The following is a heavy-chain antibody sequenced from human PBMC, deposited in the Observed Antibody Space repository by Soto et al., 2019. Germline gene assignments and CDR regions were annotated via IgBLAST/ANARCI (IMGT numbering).Heavy chain of an antibody. CDR2: ISSSGSNI. J-gene: IGHJ4*02. CDR3: ARGQEYCTGGSCPAS. CDR1: GFTFSRYN. D-gene: IGHD2-15*01. V-gene: IGHV3-48*01. Sequence: PGGSLRLSCAASGFTFSRYNMNWVRQAPGKGPEWVSYISSSGSNIYYADSVKGRFTISRDNAKNSLYLQMNSLRAEDTALYYCARGQEYCTGGSCPASWGQGTQVTSPQ.